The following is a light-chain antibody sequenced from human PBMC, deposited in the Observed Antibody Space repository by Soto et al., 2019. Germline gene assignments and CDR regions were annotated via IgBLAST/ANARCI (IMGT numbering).Light chain of an antibody. Sequence: QSVLTQPASVSGSPGQSITISCTGTSSDVGGYNYVSWYQLHPGKAPKLMIYEVSNRPSGISNRFSASKSGNTASLTISGLQAEDEADYYCSSYTSSSTAIVFGTGTKVTVL. CDR1: SSDVGGYNY. V-gene: IGLV2-14*01. CDR3: SSYTSSSTAIV. CDR2: EVS. J-gene: IGLJ1*01.